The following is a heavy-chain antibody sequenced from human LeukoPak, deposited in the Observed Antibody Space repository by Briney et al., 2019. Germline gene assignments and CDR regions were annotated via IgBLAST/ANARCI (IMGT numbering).Heavy chain of an antibody. Sequence: ASVKVSCKSSGYTFTTYAVHWVRQAPGQGPEWMGWIIVDSGKTKYSQKFQGRVTITRDTSASTAYMELSSLRSEDTAVYYCARVRPSITIFGVVIINEYYFDYWGQGTLVTVSS. CDR2: IIVDSGKT. D-gene: IGHD3-3*01. CDR3: ARVRPSITIFGVVIINEYYFDY. V-gene: IGHV1-3*01. J-gene: IGHJ4*02. CDR1: GYTFTTYA.